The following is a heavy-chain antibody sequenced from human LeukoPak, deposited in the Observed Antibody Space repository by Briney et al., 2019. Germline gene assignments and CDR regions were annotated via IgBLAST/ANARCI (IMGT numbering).Heavy chain of an antibody. V-gene: IGHV3-33*01. D-gene: IGHD6-6*01. CDR3: ARGHYSSSSYYYYGMDV. CDR2: IWHDGSNK. J-gene: IGHJ6*02. CDR1: GFSFNKYG. Sequence: PGRSLRLSCAASGFSFNKYGMHWVRQAPGKGLEWVAGIWHDGSNKYYGDSVKGRFTISRDDSKNALFLQMNSVRAEDTAVYYCARGHYSSSSYYYYGMDVWGQGTTVTVSS.